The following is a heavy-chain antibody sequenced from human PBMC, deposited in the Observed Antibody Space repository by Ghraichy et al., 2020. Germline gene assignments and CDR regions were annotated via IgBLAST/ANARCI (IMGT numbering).Heavy chain of an antibody. D-gene: IGHD2-2*01. CDR2: IIPIFGTA. V-gene: IGHV1-69*13. CDR1: GGTFSSYA. Sequence: SVKVSCKASGGTFSSYAISWVRQAPGQGLEWMGGIIPIFGTANYAQKFQGRVTITADESTSTAYMELSSLRSEDTAVYYCASPLTENAPASDYFDYWGQGTLVTVSS. CDR3: ASPLTENAPASDYFDY. J-gene: IGHJ4*02.